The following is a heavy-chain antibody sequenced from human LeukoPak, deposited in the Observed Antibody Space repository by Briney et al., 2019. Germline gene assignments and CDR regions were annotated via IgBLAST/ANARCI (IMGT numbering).Heavy chain of an antibody. Sequence: SETLSLTCAVYGGSFSGYYWSWIRQPPGKGLEWIGEINHSGSTNYNPSLKSRVTISVDTSKNQFSLKLSSVTAADTAVYYCARVGYCSGGSCNLGDKYYFDYWGQGTLVTVSS. CDR3: ARVGYCSGGSCNLGDKYYFDY. J-gene: IGHJ4*02. CDR2: INHSGST. V-gene: IGHV4-34*01. D-gene: IGHD2-15*01. CDR1: GGSFSGYY.